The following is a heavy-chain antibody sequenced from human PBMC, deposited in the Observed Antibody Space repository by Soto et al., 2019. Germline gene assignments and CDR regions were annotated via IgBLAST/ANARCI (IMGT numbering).Heavy chain of an antibody. CDR2: ISGSGGST. Sequence: GGSLRLSCAASGFTFSSYAMSWVRQAPGKGLEWVSAISGSGGSTYYADSVEGRFTISRDNSKNTLYLQMNSLRAEDTAVYYCAKGFLEWLLFDYWGQGTLVTVSS. D-gene: IGHD3-3*01. J-gene: IGHJ4*02. V-gene: IGHV3-23*01. CDR3: AKGFLEWLLFDY. CDR1: GFTFSSYA.